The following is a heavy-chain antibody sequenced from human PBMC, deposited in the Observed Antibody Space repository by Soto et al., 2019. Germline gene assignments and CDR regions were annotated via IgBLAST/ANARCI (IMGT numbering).Heavy chain of an antibody. V-gene: IGHV4-31*03. CDR1: GGSISSGGYY. Sequence: QVQLQESGPGLVKPSQTLSLTCTVSGGSISSGGYYWSWIRQHPGKGLEWIGYIYYSGSTYYNPSLNSRVTISVDTSKNQYSLKLSSVTAEDTAVYYCARGITIFGVVINYYYYMDVWGKGTTVTVSS. D-gene: IGHD3-3*01. CDR2: IYYSGST. CDR3: ARGITIFGVVINYYYYMDV. J-gene: IGHJ6*03.